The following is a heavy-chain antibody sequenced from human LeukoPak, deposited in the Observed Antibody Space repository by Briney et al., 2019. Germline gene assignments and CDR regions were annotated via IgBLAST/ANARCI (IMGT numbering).Heavy chain of an antibody. V-gene: IGHV3-21*01. CDR1: GFTFSSYS. Sequence: GALRLSCAASGFTFSSYSMNWVRQAPGKGLEWVSSISSSSSYIYCADSVKGRFTISRDNAKNSLYLQMNSLRAEDTAVYYCARDVNDILTGHHYWGQGTLVTVSS. CDR3: ARDVNDILTGHHY. J-gene: IGHJ4*02. CDR2: ISSSSSYI. D-gene: IGHD3-9*01.